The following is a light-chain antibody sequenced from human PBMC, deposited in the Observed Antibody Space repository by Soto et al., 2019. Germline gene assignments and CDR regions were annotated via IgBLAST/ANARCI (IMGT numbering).Light chain of an antibody. CDR1: QSVSNNY. CDR2: GAS. J-gene: IGKJ1*01. Sequence: EILLTQSPGTLSLSPGERATLSCRASQSVSNNYLAWSQQKPGQAPRLLIYGASNRATGIPDRFSGSGSGTDFTLTISRLEPEDFAVFYYQQYGSSGTFRQGTKVDIK. V-gene: IGKV3-20*01. CDR3: QQYGSSGT.